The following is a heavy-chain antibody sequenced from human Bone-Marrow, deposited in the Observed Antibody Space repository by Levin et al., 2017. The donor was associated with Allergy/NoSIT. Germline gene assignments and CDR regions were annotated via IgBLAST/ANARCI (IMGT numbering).Heavy chain of an antibody. D-gene: IGHD3-3*01. J-gene: IGHJ6*03. CDR3: TRVAVVWSGYYDYNHYYVDV. CDR1: EFTFGDYS. V-gene: IGHV3-49*04. CDR2: IRSNSYGGTT. Sequence: GESLKISCAASEFTFGDYSLTWVRQAPGKGLEWVGFIRSNSYGGTTQYAASLRGRFTISRDDSKSVVYLQMNNLKTEDTAVYYCTRVAVVWSGYYDYNHYYVDVWGKGTTVTVSS.